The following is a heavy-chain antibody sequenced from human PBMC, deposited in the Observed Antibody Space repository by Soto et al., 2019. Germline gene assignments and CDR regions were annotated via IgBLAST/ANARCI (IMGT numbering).Heavy chain of an antibody. D-gene: IGHD6-19*01. CDR2: IDPGASDT. J-gene: IGHJ4*02. V-gene: IGHV5-10-1*01. CDR3: ARYTSGWYSNY. Sequence: GESLKISCKASGYIFSKYWINWVRQMPGKGLEWMGRIDPGASDTNYSPSFQGHVTISADKSISTAYLQWSSLKASDTAIYYCARYTSGWYSNYWGQGTLVTVSS. CDR1: GYIFSKYW.